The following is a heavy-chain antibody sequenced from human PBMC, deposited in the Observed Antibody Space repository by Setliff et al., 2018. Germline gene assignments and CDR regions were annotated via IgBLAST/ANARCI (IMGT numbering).Heavy chain of an antibody. J-gene: IGHJ3*02. CDR3: ASPGRGNLDSPFDAFDI. V-gene: IGHV4-38-2*01. Sequence: PSETLSLTCGVSGVSITSGHYWGWIRQSPGKGLEWLATIHQRGRTYYNPSLNSRVTISLDTSKNHFSLKLRSVTAEDSAVYYCASPGRGNLDSPFDAFDIWGQGTKVTVSS. D-gene: IGHD3-3*01. CDR1: GVSITSGHY. CDR2: IHQRGRT.